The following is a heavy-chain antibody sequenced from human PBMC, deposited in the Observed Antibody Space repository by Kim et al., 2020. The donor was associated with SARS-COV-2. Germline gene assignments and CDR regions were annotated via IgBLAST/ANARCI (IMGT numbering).Heavy chain of an antibody. CDR3: ARVGSSWEGYYYYGMDV. D-gene: IGHD6-13*01. CDR2: IWYDGSNK. Sequence: GGSLRLSCAASGFTFSSYGMHWVRQAPGKGLEWVAVIWYDGSNKYYADSVKGRFTISRDNSKNTLYLQMNSLRAEDTAVYYCARVGSSWEGYYYYGMDVWGQGTTVTVSS. V-gene: IGHV3-33*08. CDR1: GFTFSSYG. J-gene: IGHJ6*02.